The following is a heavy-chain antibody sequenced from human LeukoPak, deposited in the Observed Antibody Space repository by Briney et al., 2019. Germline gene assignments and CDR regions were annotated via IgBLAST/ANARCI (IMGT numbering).Heavy chain of an antibody. J-gene: IGHJ4*02. D-gene: IGHD3-10*01. V-gene: IGHV1-46*01. CDR1: GYTFTSYY. CDR3: ARERLVDYYGSGSYDY. CDR2: INPSGGST. Sequence: ASVKVSCKASGYTFTSYYMHWVRQAPGQGLEWMGIINPSGGSTSYAQKFQGRVTMTRDMSTSTVYMELSSLRSEDTAVYYCARERLVDYYGSGSYDYWGQGTLVTVSS.